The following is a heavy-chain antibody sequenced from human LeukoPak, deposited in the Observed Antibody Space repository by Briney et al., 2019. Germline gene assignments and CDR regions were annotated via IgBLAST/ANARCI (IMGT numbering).Heavy chain of an antibody. CDR3: AKTFEVGAVAGHM. V-gene: IGHV3-23*01. CDR2: ISGSGGST. J-gene: IGHJ4*02. D-gene: IGHD6-19*01. CDR1: GFTFSSYA. Sequence: PGGSLRLSCAASGFTFSSYAMSWVREAPGKGLEWVSAISGSGGSTYYADPVKGRFTISRDNSKNTLYLQMNSLRAEDTAVYYCAKTFEVGAVAGHMGGQGTLVTVSS.